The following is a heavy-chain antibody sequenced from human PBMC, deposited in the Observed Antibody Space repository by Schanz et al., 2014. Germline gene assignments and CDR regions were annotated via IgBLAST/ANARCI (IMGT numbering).Heavy chain of an antibody. CDR2: IIPILGIA. Sequence: QVQLVQSGPEVKKPGSSVKVSCQAFGDTFSSYTISWVRQAPGQGLEWMGRIIPILGIANYAQNFQGRVTITADKSTSTAYMELTSLRSEDTAVYYCARGYGDSPTDFWGQGTLVTVSS. CDR1: GDTFSSYT. CDR3: ARGYGDSPTDF. J-gene: IGHJ4*02. V-gene: IGHV1-69*02. D-gene: IGHD4-17*01.